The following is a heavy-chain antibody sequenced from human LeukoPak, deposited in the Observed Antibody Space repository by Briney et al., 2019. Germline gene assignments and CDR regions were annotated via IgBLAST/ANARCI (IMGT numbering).Heavy chain of an antibody. CDR1: GGSISSGDYY. Sequence: SETLSLTCTVSGGSISSGDYYWSWIRQPPGKGLEWIGYIYYSGSTYYNPSLKSRVTISVDTSKNQFSLKLSSVTAADTAAYYCAREGYYYDSSGYSSYYFDYWGQGTLVTVSS. D-gene: IGHD3-22*01. V-gene: IGHV4-30-4*01. CDR3: AREGYYYDSSGYSSYYFDY. CDR2: IYYSGST. J-gene: IGHJ4*02.